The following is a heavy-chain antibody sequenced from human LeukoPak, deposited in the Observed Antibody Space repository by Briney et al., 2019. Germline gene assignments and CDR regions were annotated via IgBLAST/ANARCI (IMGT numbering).Heavy chain of an antibody. V-gene: IGHV4-34*01. CDR1: GGSFSDNY. CDR3: ARVVVAATAWFDP. D-gene: IGHD2-15*01. J-gene: IGHJ5*02. Sequence: SETLSLTCAVYGGSFSDNYWSWIRQPSGKGLEWIGEINHSGSTNYSPSLRSRVTISVDTSKNQFSLNLRSVTAADTAVYYCARVVVAATAWFDPWGQGTLVTVSS. CDR2: INHSGST.